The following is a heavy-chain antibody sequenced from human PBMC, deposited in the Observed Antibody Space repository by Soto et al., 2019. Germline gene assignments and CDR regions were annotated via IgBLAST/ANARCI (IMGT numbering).Heavy chain of an antibody. CDR1: GYTFTSYG. CDR3: ARDPIVGAPYYYYGMDV. J-gene: IGHJ6*02. V-gene: IGHV1-18*01. Sequence: ASVKVSCTASGYTFTSYGISWVRQAPGQGLEWMGWISAYNGNTNYAQKLQGRVTMTTDTSTSTAYMELRSLRSDDTAVYYCARDPIVGAPYYYYGMDVWGQGTTVTVSS. CDR2: ISAYNGNT. D-gene: IGHD1-26*01.